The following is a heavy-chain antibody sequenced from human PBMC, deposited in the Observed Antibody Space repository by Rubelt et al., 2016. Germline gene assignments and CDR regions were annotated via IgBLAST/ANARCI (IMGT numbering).Heavy chain of an antibody. J-gene: IGHJ4*02. CDR2: IYYSGST. Sequence: QVQLQESGPGLVKPSETLSLTCTVSGGSISSYYWSWIRQPPGKGLEWIGNIYYSGSTNYNPSLKSRVTISVDTSKNQFSLKLTSVTAADTAVYYCARGRRPDGWYPYCFDYWGQGILVTVSS. V-gene: IGHV4-59*01. D-gene: IGHD6-19*01. CDR3: ARGRRPDGWYPYCFDY. CDR1: GGSISSYY.